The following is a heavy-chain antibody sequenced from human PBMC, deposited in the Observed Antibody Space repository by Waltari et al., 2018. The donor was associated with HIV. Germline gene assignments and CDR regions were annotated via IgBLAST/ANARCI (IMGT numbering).Heavy chain of an antibody. V-gene: IGHV3-30*18. CDR1: GFTFSSYG. CDR3: AKGGRGEEYYYYGMDV. D-gene: IGHD3-10*01. Sequence: QVQLVESGGGVVQPGRSLRLSCAASGFTFSSYGMHWVRQAPGKGLEWVAVISYDGSNKYYADSVKGRFTISRDNSKNTLYLQMNSLRAEDTAVYYCAKGGRGEEYYYYGMDVWGQGTTVTVSS. J-gene: IGHJ6*02. CDR2: ISYDGSNK.